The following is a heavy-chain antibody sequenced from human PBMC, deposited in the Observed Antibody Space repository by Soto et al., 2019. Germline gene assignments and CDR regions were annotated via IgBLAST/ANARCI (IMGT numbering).Heavy chain of an antibody. J-gene: IGHJ6*02. V-gene: IGHV1-18*04. CDR3: ASPYCSSTSCYPYYYYGMDV. CDR1: GYTFTSYG. D-gene: IGHD2-2*01. CDR2: ISAYNGNT. Sequence: VASVKVSCKASGYTFTSYGISWVRQAPGQGLEWMGWISAYNGNTNYAQKLQGRVTMTTDTSTSTAYMELRSLRSDDTAVYYCASPYCSSTSCYPYYYYGMDVWGQGTTVTVSS.